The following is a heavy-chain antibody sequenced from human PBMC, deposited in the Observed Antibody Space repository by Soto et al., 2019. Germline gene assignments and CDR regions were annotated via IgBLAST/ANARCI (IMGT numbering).Heavy chain of an antibody. CDR2: IYYSGST. Sequence: SETLSLTCTVSGGSISRYYWSWIRQPPGKGLEWVAYIYYSGSTNYNPSLKSRVTISVDTSKNQFSLKLSSVTAADTAVYYCARASVSYYYSSGYYHDAFDIWGEGRMVT. CDR1: GGSISRYY. CDR3: ARASVSYYYSSGYYHDAFDI. D-gene: IGHD3-22*01. J-gene: IGHJ3*02. V-gene: IGHV4-59*01.